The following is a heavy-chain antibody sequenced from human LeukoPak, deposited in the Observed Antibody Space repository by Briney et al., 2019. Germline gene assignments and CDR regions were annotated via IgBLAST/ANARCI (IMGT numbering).Heavy chain of an antibody. J-gene: IGHJ4*02. V-gene: IGHV1-69*04. Sequence: SVKVSCKASGGTFSSYAISWVRQAPGQGLEWMGRIIPILGIANYAQKFQGRVTITADKSTSTAYMELSSLRSEDTAVYYCARSRGYSYGTSNSLFDYWGQGALVTVSS. CDR2: IIPILGIA. CDR3: ARSRGYSYGTSNSLFDY. CDR1: GGTFSSYA. D-gene: IGHD5-18*01.